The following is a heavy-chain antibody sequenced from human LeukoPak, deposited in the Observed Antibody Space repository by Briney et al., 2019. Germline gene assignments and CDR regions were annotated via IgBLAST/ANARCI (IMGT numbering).Heavy chain of an antibody. D-gene: IGHD4-17*01. J-gene: IGHJ6*03. CDR2: IYTSGST. CDR1: GGSLSSYY. CDR3: ARDTVTTDGPPYYYYYYYMDV. V-gene: IGHV4-4*07. Sequence: PSETLSLTCTVSGGSLSSYYWSWIRQPAGKGLEWIGRIYTSGSTNYNPSLKSRVTMSVDTSKSQFSLKLSSVTAADTAVYYCARDTVTTDGPPYYYYYYYMDVWGKGTTVTVSS.